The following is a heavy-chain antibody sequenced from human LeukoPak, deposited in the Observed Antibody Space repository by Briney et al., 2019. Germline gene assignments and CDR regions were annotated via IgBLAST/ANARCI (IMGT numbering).Heavy chain of an antibody. Sequence: AGGSLRLSCTASGFTFNRHAFNWVRQAPGKGLEWVSSIGGSGVSIFYADSVKGRFTISRDNGKNTVYLQMNSLRAEDTAIYYCSRRGGSNGWGDFDFWGQGTLVSVSS. CDR2: IGGSGVSI. CDR3: SRRGGSNGWGDFDF. J-gene: IGHJ4*02. V-gene: IGHV3-23*01. D-gene: IGHD6-19*01. CDR1: GFTFNRHA.